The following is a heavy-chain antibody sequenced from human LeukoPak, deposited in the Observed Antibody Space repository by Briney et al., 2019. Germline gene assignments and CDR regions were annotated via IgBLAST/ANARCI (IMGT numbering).Heavy chain of an antibody. CDR2: ISAYNGNT. Sequence: ASVKVSCKASGYTFTTYGITWVRQAPGRGLEWMGWISAYNGNTNYAQKLQGRVTMTTDTSTSTAYMELRSLRSDDTAVYYCARGGGYYDSGGPFYYWGQGTLVTVSS. D-gene: IGHD3-22*01. CDR1: GYTFTTYG. V-gene: IGHV1-18*01. J-gene: IGHJ4*02. CDR3: ARGGGYYDSGGPFYY.